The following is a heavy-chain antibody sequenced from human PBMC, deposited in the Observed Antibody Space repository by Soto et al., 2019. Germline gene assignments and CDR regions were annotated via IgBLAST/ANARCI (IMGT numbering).Heavy chain of an antibody. CDR1: GFSFRSYG. CDR2: ISNDGSKK. CDR3: AGGYHFVDY. V-gene: IGHV3-30*03. Sequence: PGGSLRLSCVVSGFSFRSYGMHWVRQAPGKGLEWVALISNDGSKKYYADSLKGRFTISRDNSKNTLYLQMNSLRDEDTAVYHCAGGYHFVDYWGQGTRVTVSS. D-gene: IGHD5-12*01. J-gene: IGHJ4*02.